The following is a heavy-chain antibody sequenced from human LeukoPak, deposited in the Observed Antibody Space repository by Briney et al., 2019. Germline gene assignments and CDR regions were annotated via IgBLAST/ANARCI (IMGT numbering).Heavy chain of an antibody. CDR2: ISSSSSYI. V-gene: IGHV3-21*01. CDR3: ARDRLQGYFDY. D-gene: IGHD6-6*01. Sequence: GGSLRLSCAASGFTFSSYSMNWVRQAPGKGLEWVSSISSSSSYIYYADSVKGRFTISRDNAKNSLYLQMNSLGAEDTAVYYCARDRLQGYFDYWGQGTLVTVSS. J-gene: IGHJ4*02. CDR1: GFTFSSYS.